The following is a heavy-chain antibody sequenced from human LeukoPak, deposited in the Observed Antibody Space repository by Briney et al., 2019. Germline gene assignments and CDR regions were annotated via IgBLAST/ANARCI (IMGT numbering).Heavy chain of an antibody. CDR3: ARGASELERPNWFDP. CDR1: GGSISSYY. V-gene: IGHV4-59*01. Sequence: NPSKTLSLTCTVSGGSISSYYWSWIRQPPGKGLEWIGYIYYSGSTNYNPSLKSRVTISVDTSKNQFSLKLSSVTAADTAVYYCARGASELERPNWFDPWGQGTLVTVSS. J-gene: IGHJ5*02. CDR2: IYYSGST. D-gene: IGHD1-1*01.